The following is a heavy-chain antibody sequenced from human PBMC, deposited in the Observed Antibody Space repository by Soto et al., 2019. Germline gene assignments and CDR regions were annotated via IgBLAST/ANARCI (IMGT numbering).Heavy chain of an antibody. D-gene: IGHD3-22*01. J-gene: IGHJ4*02. V-gene: IGHV3-23*01. CDR1: GFTFSSYA. Sequence: EVQLLESGGGLVQPGGSLRLSCAASGFTFSSYAMSWVRQAPGKGLEWVSAISGSGGSTYYADSVKGRFTISRDNSKNTLYLQMTSLRAEDTAVYYCAKGLYDSSGYHRPPWDYWGQGTLVTVSS. CDR2: ISGSGGST. CDR3: AKGLYDSSGYHRPPWDY.